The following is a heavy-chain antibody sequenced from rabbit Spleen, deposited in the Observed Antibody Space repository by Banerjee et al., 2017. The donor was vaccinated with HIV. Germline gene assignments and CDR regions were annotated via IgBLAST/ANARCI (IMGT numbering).Heavy chain of an antibody. D-gene: IGHD1-1*01. CDR1: GFSFSTYY. V-gene: IGHV1S45*01. Sequence: QEQLEESGGGLVQPEGSLTLTCTASGFSFSTYYMCWVRQAPGKGLEWIGCINTITGKTVYATWAKGRFTISRASSTTVFLQMTSLTAADTATYFCARDLPDIIGWNFGFWGQGTLVTVS. CDR3: ARDLPDIIGWNFGF. CDR2: INTITGKT. J-gene: IGHJ3*01.